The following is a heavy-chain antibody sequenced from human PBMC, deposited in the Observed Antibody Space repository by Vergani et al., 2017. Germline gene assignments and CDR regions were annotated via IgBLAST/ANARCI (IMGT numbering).Heavy chain of an antibody. Sequence: QVQLQESGPGLVKPSETLSLTCTVSGGSVSSGSYYWSWIRQPPGKGLEWIGYIYYSGSTNYNPSLKSRVTISVDTSKNQFSLKLSSVTAVDTAVYYCASDGSVIDYWGQGTLVTVSS. CDR1: GGSVSSGSYY. J-gene: IGHJ4*02. V-gene: IGHV4-61*01. D-gene: IGHD3-10*01. CDR3: ASDGSVIDY. CDR2: IYYSGST.